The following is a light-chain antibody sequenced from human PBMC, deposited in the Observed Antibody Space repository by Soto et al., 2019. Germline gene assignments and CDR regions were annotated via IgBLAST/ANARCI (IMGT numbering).Light chain of an antibody. CDR2: GAS. CDR3: QHYNDRPLT. CDR1: QRVTSN. J-gene: IGKJ4*01. Sequence: EIVLTQSPGTLSLSPGERATLSCRASQRVTSNNLAWYQQKPGQAPRLLIYGASTRATGIPARFSGSGSGTEFTLTISSLQSEDFAVYSCQHYNDRPLTFGGGTKVDIK. V-gene: IGKV3-15*01.